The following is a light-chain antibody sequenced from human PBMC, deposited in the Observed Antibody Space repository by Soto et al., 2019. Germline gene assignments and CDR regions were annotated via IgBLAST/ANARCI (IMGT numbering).Light chain of an antibody. Sequence: QSVLTQPPSASGTPGQRVTISCSGSSSNIGSNTVNWYQQRAGTAPKLLIYDDDKRPSGIPDRFSGSKSGTSATLGITGFQTGDEADYYCGSWDSSLSAYVFATGTKVTVL. J-gene: IGLJ1*01. CDR3: GSWDSSLSAYV. V-gene: IGLV1-51*01. CDR2: DDD. CDR1: SSNIGSNT.